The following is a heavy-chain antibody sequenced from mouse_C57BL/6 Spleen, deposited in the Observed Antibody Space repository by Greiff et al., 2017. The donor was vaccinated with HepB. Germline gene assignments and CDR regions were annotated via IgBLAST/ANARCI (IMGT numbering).Heavy chain of an antibody. CDR3: ARIDSNLYYYAMDY. D-gene: IGHD2-5*01. V-gene: IGHV1-82*01. J-gene: IGHJ4*01. CDR2: IYPGDGDT. CDR1: GYAFSSSW. Sequence: QVQLQQSGPELVKPGASVKISCKASGYAFSSSWMNWVKQRPGKGLERIGRIYPGDGDTNYNGKFKGKATLTADKSSSTAYMQLSSLTSEDSAVYFCARIDSNLYYYAMDYWGQGTSVTVSS.